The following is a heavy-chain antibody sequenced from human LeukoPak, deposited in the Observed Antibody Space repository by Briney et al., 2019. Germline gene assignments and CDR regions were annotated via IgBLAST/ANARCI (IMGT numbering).Heavy chain of an antibody. CDR2: INHSGST. CDR1: GESFSGYY. V-gene: IGHV4-34*01. CDR3: ARKGRYCSSTSCPWHV. D-gene: IGHD2-2*01. J-gene: IGHJ6*02. Sequence: SETLSLTCAVYGESFSGYYWSWIRQPPGKGLEWIGEINHSGSTNYNPSLKSRVTISVDTSKNQFSLKLSSVTAADTAVYYCARKGRYCSSTSCPWHVWGQGTTVTVSS.